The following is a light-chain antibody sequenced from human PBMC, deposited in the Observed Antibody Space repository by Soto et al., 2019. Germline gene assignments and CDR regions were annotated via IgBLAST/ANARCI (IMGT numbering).Light chain of an antibody. CDR1: QSVTGSY. J-gene: IGKJ3*01. Sequence: EIVLTQSPGTLSLSPGERATLYCRASQSVTGSYLAWYQQKPGQAPRLLIYGASSRASGIPDRFSGSGSGTDFTLTISRLEPEDFAVYYCQQYGSSPPVTFGPGTKVDIK. CDR2: GAS. V-gene: IGKV3-20*01. CDR3: QQYGSSPPVT.